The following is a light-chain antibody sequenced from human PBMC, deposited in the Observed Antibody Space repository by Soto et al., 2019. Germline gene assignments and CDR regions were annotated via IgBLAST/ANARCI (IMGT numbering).Light chain of an antibody. CDR2: SES. V-gene: IGKV3-20*01. CDR1: QSISGTY. Sequence: DIVLTQSPGTLSLASGERATHSCRTSQSISGTYLAWYQQKPGQAPRLPIYSESTRATGIPDRFSGSGSGTDFTLTISRLEPEDFAVYYCQHYGTSPSTFGRGTKVDIK. J-gene: IGKJ1*01. CDR3: QHYGTSPST.